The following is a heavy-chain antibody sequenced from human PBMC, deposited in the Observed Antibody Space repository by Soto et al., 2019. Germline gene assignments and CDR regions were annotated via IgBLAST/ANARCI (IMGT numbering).Heavy chain of an antibody. Sequence: GASVKVSCKASGYTFTGYYMHWVRQAPGQGLEWMGWINPNSGGTNYAQKFQGRVTMTRDTSISTAYTELSRLRSDDTAVYYCARGGSSSPRYFDWLSPSGWFDPWGQGTLVTVSS. V-gene: IGHV1-2*02. CDR2: INPNSGGT. D-gene: IGHD3-9*01. CDR3: ARGGSSSPRYFDWLSPSGWFDP. J-gene: IGHJ5*02. CDR1: GYTFTGYY.